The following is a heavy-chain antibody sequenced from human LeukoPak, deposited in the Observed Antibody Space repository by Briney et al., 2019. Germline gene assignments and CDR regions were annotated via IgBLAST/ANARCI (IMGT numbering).Heavy chain of an antibody. D-gene: IGHD6-19*01. CDR1: GFTFDEYL. Sequence: GGSLRLSCTASGFTFDEYLMSWFRQAPGKGLEWIGFISGGTTEYAASVKGRFTISRDDSTSIAYLQLNSLTTEDTAVYYCSRGSGWLSVYWGQGTLVTVSS. CDR2: ISGGTT. CDR3: SRGSGWLSVY. J-gene: IGHJ4*02. V-gene: IGHV3-49*03.